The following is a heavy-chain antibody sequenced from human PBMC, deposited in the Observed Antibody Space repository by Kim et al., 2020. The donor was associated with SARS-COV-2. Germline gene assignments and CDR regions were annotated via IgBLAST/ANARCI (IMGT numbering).Heavy chain of an antibody. V-gene: IGHV3-53*01. CDR3: ARLIRDYYDSSGYYGVFDY. D-gene: IGHD3-22*01. CDR1: GFTVSSNY. CDR2: IYSGGST. Sequence: GGSLRLSCAASGFTVSSNYMSWVRQAPGKGLEWVSVIYSGGSTYYADSVKGRFTISRDNSKNTLYLQMNSLRAEDTAVYYCARLIRDYYDSSGYYGVFDYWGQGTLVTVSS. J-gene: IGHJ4*02.